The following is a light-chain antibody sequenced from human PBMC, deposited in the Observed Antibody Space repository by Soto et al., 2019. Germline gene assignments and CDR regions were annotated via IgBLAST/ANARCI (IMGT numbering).Light chain of an antibody. J-gene: IGKJ1*01. CDR1: QSVLYSSNNKNH. Sequence: DIVMTQSPDSLAVSLGERATINCKSSQSVLYSSNNKNHLAWYQQKPGQPPKLLIYWESTLESRVPARFSGSGSVTEFTLTIRSLQAEDVAVYYCQQYYDTPWTFCQGNNVAIK. CDR2: WES. CDR3: QQYYDTPWT. V-gene: IGKV4-1*01.